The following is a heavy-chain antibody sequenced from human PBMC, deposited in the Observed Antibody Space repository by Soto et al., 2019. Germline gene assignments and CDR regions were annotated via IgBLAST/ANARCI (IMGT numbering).Heavy chain of an antibody. CDR2: IYHSGST. Sequence: QVQLQESGPGLVKPSGTLSLTCAVSGGSISSSNWWSWVRQPPGKGLGWIGEIYHSGSTNYNPSLKRRVTISVDKSKNQFCLKQSSVTAADTAVYYCERVAVAATRVDYWGQGTLVTVSS. D-gene: IGHD6-19*01. CDR1: GGSISSSNW. CDR3: ERVAVAATRVDY. V-gene: IGHV4-4*02. J-gene: IGHJ4*02.